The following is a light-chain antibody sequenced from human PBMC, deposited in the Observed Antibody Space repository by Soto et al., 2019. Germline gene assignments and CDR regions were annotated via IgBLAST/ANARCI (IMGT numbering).Light chain of an antibody. CDR2: EVN. V-gene: IGLV2-8*01. J-gene: IGLJ1*01. CDR3: SSHAGNTFYV. CDR1: SSDIGGYNS. Sequence: QSALTQPPSASGSPGQSVTISCTGTSSDIGGYNSVSWYQQHPGEAPKLMIYEVNKRPSGVPDRYSGSKSGNTASLTVSGFQAEDEADYYCSSHAGNTFYVFGTGTKLTVL.